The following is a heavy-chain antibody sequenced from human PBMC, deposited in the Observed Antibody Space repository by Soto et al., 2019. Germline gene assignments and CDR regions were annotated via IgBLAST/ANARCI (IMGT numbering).Heavy chain of an antibody. D-gene: IGHD3-3*01. V-gene: IGHV1-8*01. CDR3: ARGYDFWSGYYNYYYYYMDV. CDR1: GYTFTSYD. J-gene: IGHJ6*03. Sequence: ASVKVSCKASGYTFTSYDINWVRQATGQGLEWMGWMNPNSGNTGYAQKLQGRVTMTRNTSISTAYMELSSLRSEDTAVYYCARGYDFWSGYYNYYYYYMDVWGKGTTVTVSS. CDR2: MNPNSGNT.